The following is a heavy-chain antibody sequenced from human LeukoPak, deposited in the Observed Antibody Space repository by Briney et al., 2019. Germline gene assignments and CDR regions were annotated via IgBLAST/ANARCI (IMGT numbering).Heavy chain of an antibody. CDR2: INPSGGST. D-gene: IGHD5-18*01. CDR1: RYTFTSYY. V-gene: IGHV1-46*01. Sequence: GASVKVSCKASRYTFTSYYMHWVRQAPGQGLEWMRIINPSGGSTSYAQKFQGRVTMTRDTSTSTVYMELSSLRSEDTAVYYCARARQLWLRGYNWFDPWGQGTLVTVSS. J-gene: IGHJ5*02. CDR3: ARARQLWLRGYNWFDP.